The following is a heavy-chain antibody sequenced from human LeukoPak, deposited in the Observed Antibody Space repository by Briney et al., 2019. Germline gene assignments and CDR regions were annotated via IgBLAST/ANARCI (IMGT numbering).Heavy chain of an antibody. CDR3: ARSLNPTYYYGSGSIKTYYFDY. Sequence: SETLSLTCTVSGASITIGAESYHWGWIRQPPGKGLEWIGTIYYTGISYYNPSLESRVTSSLDTSKNQFSLTLSSVTAADTAVYYCARSLNPTYYYGSGSIKTYYFDYWGQGTLVTVSS. CDR2: IYYTGIS. CDR1: GASITIGAESYH. J-gene: IGHJ4*02. D-gene: IGHD3-10*01. V-gene: IGHV4-39*07.